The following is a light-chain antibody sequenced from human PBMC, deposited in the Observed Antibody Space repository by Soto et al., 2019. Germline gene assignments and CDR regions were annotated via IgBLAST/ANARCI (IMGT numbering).Light chain of an antibody. CDR2: GAS. CDR1: QSVTSTY. Sequence: EFVLTQSPGTLSLSPGERAILSCRASQSVTSTYIAWYQQKPGQAPGLLIYGASSRATGIPDRFSGSGSRTDFTLTISRLEAEDFAVYYCQYYGSSPPTTFGQGTKLEIK. J-gene: IGKJ2*01. V-gene: IGKV3-20*01. CDR3: QYYGSSPPTT.